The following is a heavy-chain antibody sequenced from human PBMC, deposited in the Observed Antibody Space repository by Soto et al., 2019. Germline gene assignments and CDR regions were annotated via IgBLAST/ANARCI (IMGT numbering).Heavy chain of an antibody. CDR1: GCTYCRSE. CDR2: MSRRGSPR. V-gene: IGHV3-48*03. J-gene: IGHJ4*02. CDR3: ARVEYSISGVIDY. D-gene: IGHD6-6*01. Sequence: LSCARSGCTYCRSEMNRVRQETGKGMERVSYMSRRGSPRSHADCVKGRFTVSRGNAKNSLYLQMNSLRAEDTAVYYWARVEYSISGVIDYWGQGTLVSVSS.